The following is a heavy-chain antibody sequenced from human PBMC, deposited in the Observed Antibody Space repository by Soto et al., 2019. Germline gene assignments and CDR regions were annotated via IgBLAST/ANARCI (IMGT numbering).Heavy chain of an antibody. D-gene: IGHD4-17*01. V-gene: IGHV1-69*06. CDR1: GGTFSSYA. CDR3: ATLTVTRPTWFDP. J-gene: IGHJ5*02. Sequence: SVKVSCKASGGTFSSYAISWVRQAPGQGLEWMGGIIPIFGTANYAQKFQGRVTITADKSTSTAYMELSSLRVEDTAVYYCATLTVTRPTWFDPWGQGTLVTVSS. CDR2: IIPIFGTA.